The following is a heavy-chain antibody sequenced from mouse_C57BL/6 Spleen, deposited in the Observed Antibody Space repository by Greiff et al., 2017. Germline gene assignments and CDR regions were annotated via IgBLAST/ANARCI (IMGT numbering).Heavy chain of an antibody. V-gene: IGHV4-1*01. D-gene: IGHD2-10*02. Sequence: AAAAVDFSRYWMSWVRRAPGKGLERIGDINPDSSTINYAPSLKDKFIISRDNAKNTRYLQMIKVRSEETDLYYCARSRYGNYGYFDCWGTGTTVTVSS. CDR3: ARSRYGNYGYFDC. CDR2: INPDSSTI. CDR1: AVDFSRYW. J-gene: IGHJ1*03.